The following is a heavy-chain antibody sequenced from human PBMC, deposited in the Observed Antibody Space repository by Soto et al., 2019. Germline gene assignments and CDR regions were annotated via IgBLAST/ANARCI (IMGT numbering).Heavy chain of an antibody. D-gene: IGHD3-3*02. CDR3: ARDKARPQLGGNYYYILDV. CDR2: IMPIFRTP. V-gene: IGHV1-69*12. J-gene: IGHJ6*02. Sequence: QVQLEQSGPEVKKPGFSVKVSCKASGGTFSTSAISWVRQAPGQGLEWMGGIMPIFRTPDYAQKFQGRVTVTADESTSTAYMELSGLRSDDTAVYYCARDKARPQLGGNYYYILDVWGQGTTITVSS. CDR1: GGTFSTSA.